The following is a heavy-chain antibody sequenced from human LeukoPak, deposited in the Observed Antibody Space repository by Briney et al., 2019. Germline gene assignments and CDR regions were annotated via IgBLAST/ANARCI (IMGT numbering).Heavy chain of an antibody. CDR2: IRYDGSNK. CDR1: GFTFSSYG. J-gene: IGHJ4*02. D-gene: IGHD3-3*01. CDR3: AKDGGGGYDFWSGYYRNTYYFDY. V-gene: IGHV3-30*02. Sequence: GGSLRLSCAAPGFTFSSYGMHWVRQAPGKGLEWVAFIRYDGSNKYYADSVKGRFTISRDNSKNTLYLQMNSLRAEDTAVYYCAKDGGGGYDFWSGYYRNTYYFDYWGQGTLVTVSS.